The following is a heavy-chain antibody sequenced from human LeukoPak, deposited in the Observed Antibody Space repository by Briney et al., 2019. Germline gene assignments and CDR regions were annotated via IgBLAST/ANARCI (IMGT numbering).Heavy chain of an antibody. CDR1: GFTFSCYG. J-gene: IGHJ5*02. D-gene: IGHD3-10*01. CDR3: AKDLMRDRWFGES. V-gene: IGHV3-30*02. CDR2: IRYEGNEK. Sequence: GGSLRLSCVASGFTFSCYGLHWVRQAPGKGLEWVAFIRYEGNEKFYADSVKGRFTISRDNSQNTLYLEMKSLRTEDTAFYYCAKDLMRDRWFGESWGQGTLVTVSS.